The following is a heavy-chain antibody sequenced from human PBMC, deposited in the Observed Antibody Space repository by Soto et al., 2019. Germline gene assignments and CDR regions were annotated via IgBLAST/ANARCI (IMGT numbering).Heavy chain of an antibody. CDR2: ISGSGGST. CDR1: GFTFSSYA. Sequence: GGSLRLSCAVSGFTFSSYAMSWVRQAPGKGLEWVSAISGSGGSTYYADSVKGRFTISRDNSKNTLYLQMNSLRAEDTAVYYCAKSREYSSSQFDYWGQGTLVTVSS. J-gene: IGHJ4*02. V-gene: IGHV3-23*01. CDR3: AKSREYSSSQFDY. D-gene: IGHD6-6*01.